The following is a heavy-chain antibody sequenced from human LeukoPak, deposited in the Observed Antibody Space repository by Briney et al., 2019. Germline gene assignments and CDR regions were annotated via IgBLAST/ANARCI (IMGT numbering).Heavy chain of an antibody. CDR1: GFTFSSYR. J-gene: IGHJ1*01. D-gene: IGHD2-21*02. V-gene: IGHV3-21*01. Sequence: PGGSLRLSCAASGFTFSSYRMNWVRQAPGKGLEWVSSISSSSSYIYYADSVKGRFTISRDNAKNSLYLQMNSLRAEDTAVYYCARPRCGGDCPPQHWGQGTLVTVSS. CDR2: ISSSSSYI. CDR3: ARPRCGGDCPPQH.